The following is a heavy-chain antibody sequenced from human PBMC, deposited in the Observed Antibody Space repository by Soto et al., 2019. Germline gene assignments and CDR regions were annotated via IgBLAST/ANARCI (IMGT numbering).Heavy chain of an antibody. CDR3: AKDRVVYTTRRCYFDS. Sequence: PSETLSLTCAVYGGSFSGYYWSWIRQPPGKGLEWIGEINHSGSTNYNPSLKGRFAISRDNSKNMLYLQMNSLTAEDSAVYYCAKDRVVYTTRRCYFDSWGQGAPVTVSS. D-gene: IGHD2-2*02. V-gene: IGHV4-34*01. CDR1: GGSFSGYY. CDR2: INHSGST. J-gene: IGHJ4*02.